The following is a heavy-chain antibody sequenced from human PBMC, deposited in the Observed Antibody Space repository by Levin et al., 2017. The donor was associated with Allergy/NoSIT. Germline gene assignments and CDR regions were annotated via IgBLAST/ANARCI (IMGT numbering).Heavy chain of an antibody. CDR1: GFTFSSYS. D-gene: IGHD6-19*01. CDR3: ARGVSSGWKVIEYFQH. J-gene: IGHJ1*01. CDR2: ISSSSSYI. Sequence: GGSLRLSCAASGFTFSSYSMNWVRQAPGKGLEWVSSISSSSSYIYYADSVKGRFTISRDNAKNSLYLQMNSLRAEDTAVYYCARGVSSGWKVIEYFQHWGQGTLVTVSS. V-gene: IGHV3-21*01.